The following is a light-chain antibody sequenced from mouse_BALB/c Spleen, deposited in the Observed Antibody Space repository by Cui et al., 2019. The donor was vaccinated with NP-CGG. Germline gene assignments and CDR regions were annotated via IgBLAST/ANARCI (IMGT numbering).Light chain of an antibody. V-gene: IGLV1*01. CDR1: TGAVTTSNY. CDR3: ALWYGNHWV. CDR2: GTN. J-gene: IGLJ1*01. Sequence: AVVTQESALTTSPGETVTFTCRSSTGAVTTSNYANWVQEKPDHLFTGLIGGTNNRVPGVPARFSGSLIGDKAALTITGAQTEDEAIYFCALWYGNHWVFGGGTKLTVL.